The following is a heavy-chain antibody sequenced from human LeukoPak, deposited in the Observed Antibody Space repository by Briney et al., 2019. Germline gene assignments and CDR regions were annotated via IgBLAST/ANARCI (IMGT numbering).Heavy chain of an antibody. V-gene: IGHV3-21*01. J-gene: IGHJ5*02. D-gene: IGHD3-22*01. CDR3: ARDVYYYDSSGFDP. CDR1: GFTFSNYY. Sequence: GGSLRLSCAASGFTFSNYYMNWVRQAPGQGLEWVSSISGSSSYIYYADSVKGRFTISRDNAKNSLYLQMNSLRAEDTAVYYCARDVYYYDSSGFDPWGQGTLVTVSS. CDR2: ISGSSSYI.